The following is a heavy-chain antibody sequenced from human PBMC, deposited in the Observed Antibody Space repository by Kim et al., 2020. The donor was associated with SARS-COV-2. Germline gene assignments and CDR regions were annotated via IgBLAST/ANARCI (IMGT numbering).Heavy chain of an antibody. CDR1: GFTFSSYT. J-gene: IGHJ4*02. D-gene: IGHD2-21*01. CDR2: ISDAPTGHT. CDR3: GTRLVAHFDF. Sequence: GGSLRLSCTTSGFTFSSYTMNWVRQAPGKGLEWVSTISDAPTGHTHYADSVKGRFTISRDDSKNTVSLHMDSLRDDDTAIYYCGTRLVAHFDFWGQVT. V-gene: IGHV3-23*01.